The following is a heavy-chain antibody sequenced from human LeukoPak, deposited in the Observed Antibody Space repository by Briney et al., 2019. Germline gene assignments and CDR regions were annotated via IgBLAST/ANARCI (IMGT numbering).Heavy chain of an antibody. V-gene: IGHV4-39*07. CDR1: GVSISTSAYY. J-gene: IGHJ4*02. CDR2: IYYSGNT. CDR3: ARVGGGNRFDY. D-gene: IGHD2-15*01. Sequence: PSETLSLTCIVSGVSISTSAYYWGWIRQPPGEGLQWIGSIYYSGNTYYNSSLKSRVTISVDTSTSQFSLRLSSVTAADTAVYYCARVGGGNRFDYWGQGTLVAVSS.